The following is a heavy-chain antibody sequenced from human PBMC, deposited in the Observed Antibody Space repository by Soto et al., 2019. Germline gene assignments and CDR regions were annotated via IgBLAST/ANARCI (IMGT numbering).Heavy chain of an antibody. D-gene: IGHD5-12*01. CDR3: ATLSSAGLHRDWFDP. Sequence: HVQLVQSGAEVKKPASSVKVSCKASGGTFSSYTISWVRQAPGQGLEWMGMIIPILGIANYAQKFQGRVTITADKSTSTAYMELSSMRSEDTAVYYCATLSSAGLHRDWFDPWGQGTLVTVSS. V-gene: IGHV1-69*02. CDR1: GGTFSSYT. J-gene: IGHJ5*02. CDR2: IIPILGIA.